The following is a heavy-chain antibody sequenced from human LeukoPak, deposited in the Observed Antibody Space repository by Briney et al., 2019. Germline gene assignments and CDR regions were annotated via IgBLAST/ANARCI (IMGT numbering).Heavy chain of an antibody. V-gene: IGHV4-59*08. J-gene: IGHJ6*03. CDR1: GASISSHY. Sequence: SETLSLTCAVSGASISSHYWSWFRQPPGLGLEWIAWIRISGASNSNPSLKSRVTISGDTSRNQISLKLTSVTAADTAVYYCARHQDYSGTTFYDYMDVWGKGTTVTVSS. CDR3: ARHQDYSGTTFYDYMDV. CDR2: IRISGAS. D-gene: IGHD4-11*01.